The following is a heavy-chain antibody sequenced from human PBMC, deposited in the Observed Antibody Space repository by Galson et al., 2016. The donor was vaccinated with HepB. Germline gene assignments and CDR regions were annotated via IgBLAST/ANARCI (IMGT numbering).Heavy chain of an antibody. CDR1: GFTFSSYS. CDR2: IASNSRYI. D-gene: IGHD3-22*01. V-gene: IGHV3-21*01. CDR3: ARERNYHDSSGYYYDYFDY. Sequence: SLRLSCAVSGFTFSSYSMNWVRQAPGKGLEWVSSIASNSRYINYADSVKGRFTMSRDNAKNSLYLQMNSLRAEDTAVYYCARERNYHDSSGYYYDYFDYWGQGTLVTVSS. J-gene: IGHJ4*02.